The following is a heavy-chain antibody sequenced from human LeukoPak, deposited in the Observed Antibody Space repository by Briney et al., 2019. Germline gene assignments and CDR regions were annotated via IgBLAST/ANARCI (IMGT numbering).Heavy chain of an antibody. CDR1: GYSLTELS. Sequence: ASMEVSCKVSGYSLTELSIYWVRQAPGKGLDWVGGFDPEEGETIYAQKFQGRLTMTEDTSTDTAYMELSSLRSEDTAVYYCTTGGTGYYYVINYWGQGTLVTVSS. J-gene: IGHJ4*02. CDR3: TTGGTGYYYVINY. D-gene: IGHD3-22*01. V-gene: IGHV1-24*01. CDR2: FDPEEGET.